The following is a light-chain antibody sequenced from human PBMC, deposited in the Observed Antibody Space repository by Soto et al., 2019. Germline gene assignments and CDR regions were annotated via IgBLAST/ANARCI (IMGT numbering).Light chain of an antibody. CDR3: QKYNSAPWT. J-gene: IGKJ1*01. Sequence: DIQMTQSPSSLSASVGDRVTITCRASQGISNYLAWYQQKPGKVPKLLIYAASTLQSGVPSRFSGSGSGTDFTLTISSLPPEDVATYYCQKYNSAPWTFVQGTKVEIK. CDR1: QGISNY. CDR2: AAS. V-gene: IGKV1-27*01.